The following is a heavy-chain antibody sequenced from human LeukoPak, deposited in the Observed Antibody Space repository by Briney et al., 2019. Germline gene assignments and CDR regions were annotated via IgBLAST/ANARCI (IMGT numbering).Heavy chain of an antibody. V-gene: IGHV1-2*02. CDR3: ARDYDTGAFDI. CDR2: INPNSGGT. CDR1: GYTFTGYY. Sequence: ASVKVFCKASGYTFTGYYMHWVRQAPGQGLEWMGWINPNSGGTNYAQKFQGRVTMTRDTSISTAYMELSRRRSDDTAVYYCARDYDTGAFDIWGQGTMVTVSS. D-gene: IGHD3-9*01. J-gene: IGHJ3*02.